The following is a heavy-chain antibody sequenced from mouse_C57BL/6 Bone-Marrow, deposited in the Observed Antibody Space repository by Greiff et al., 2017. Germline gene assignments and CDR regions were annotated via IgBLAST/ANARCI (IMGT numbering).Heavy chain of an antibody. J-gene: IGHJ3*01. CDR3: ARAWLLPLFAY. V-gene: IGHV1-66*01. CDR1: GYSFTSYY. CDR2: IYPGSGNT. D-gene: IGHD2-3*01. Sequence: QVQLQQSGPELVQPGASVKISCKASGYSFTSYYIHWVKQRPGQGLEWIGWIYPGSGNTKYNEKFKGKAPLTADTSSSTAYMHLSILTSEMSAVYYCARAWLLPLFAYWGQGTLVTVSA.